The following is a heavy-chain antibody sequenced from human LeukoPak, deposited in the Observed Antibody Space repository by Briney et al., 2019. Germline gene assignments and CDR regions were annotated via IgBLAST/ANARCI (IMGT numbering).Heavy chain of an antibody. J-gene: IGHJ3*02. Sequence: GGSLRLSCAASGFTFSSYAMHWVRQAPGKGLEWVAVISHDGSNKYYADSVKGRFTISRDNSKNTLYLQMNSLRAEDTAVYYCARDSYYDSSGYFIDAFDIWGQGTMVTVSS. D-gene: IGHD3-22*01. CDR1: GFTFSSYA. CDR3: ARDSYYDSSGYFIDAFDI. CDR2: ISHDGSNK. V-gene: IGHV3-30*01.